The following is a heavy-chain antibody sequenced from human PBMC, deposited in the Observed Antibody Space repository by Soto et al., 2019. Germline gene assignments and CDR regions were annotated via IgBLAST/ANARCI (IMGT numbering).Heavy chain of an antibody. V-gene: IGHV3-74*01. D-gene: IGHD2-15*01. CDR2: INSDGSVS. CDR3: ARGDCVGATCYSLAGSFYYYMDV. Sequence: EVQLVESGGGLVQPGGSLRLSCAASGFTFGNYWMYWVRQAPGKGLVWVSRINSDGSVSSYADSVKGRLTISRDIFQNALYLQMDSLRVEDTAVYYCARGDCVGATCYSLAGSFYYYMDVWGKGTTVTVFS. J-gene: IGHJ6*03. CDR1: GFTFGNYW.